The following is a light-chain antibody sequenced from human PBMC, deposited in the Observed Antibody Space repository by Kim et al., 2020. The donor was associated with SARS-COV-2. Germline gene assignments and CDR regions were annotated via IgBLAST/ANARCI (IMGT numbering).Light chain of an antibody. J-gene: IGKJ1*01. V-gene: IGKV3-11*01. CDR2: DAS. Sequence: EIVLTQSPASLSLSPGERVTLSCRASQSVGSQLAWYQHKSGQAPRLLIYDASNRATGIPARFSGSGSGTDFTITISSLQPEDFAVYYCQQRDSWPRTFGQGTKVDIK. CDR3: QQRDSWPRT. CDR1: QSVGSQ.